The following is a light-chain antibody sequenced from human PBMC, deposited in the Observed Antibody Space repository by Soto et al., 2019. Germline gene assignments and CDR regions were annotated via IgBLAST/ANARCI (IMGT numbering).Light chain of an antibody. Sequence: EIVMTQSPATLSVSPGERATLSCRASQSVSSNLAWYQQKPGQAPRLLIYSASTRATGIPARFTGSESGTEFTLTITSLQSEDFAVYYCQQYNNWPSTFGQGTKVDIK. J-gene: IGKJ1*01. CDR3: QQYNNWPST. CDR1: QSVSSN. CDR2: SAS. V-gene: IGKV3-15*01.